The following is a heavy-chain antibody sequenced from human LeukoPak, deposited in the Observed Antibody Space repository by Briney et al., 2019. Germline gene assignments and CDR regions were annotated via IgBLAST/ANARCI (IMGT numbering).Heavy chain of an antibody. J-gene: IGHJ2*01. Sequence: SLETLSVTCTVSEYSITSGYSWGWIRQPPGKGLEWIGSAYHSGGTYYNPSLKSRVTISIDTSKNQISLRLNSVTAADTAVYYCARSDGTYTWYFDVWGRGTLVTVSS. CDR2: AYHSGGT. CDR1: EYSITSGYS. CDR3: ARSDGTYTWYFDV. V-gene: IGHV4-38-2*02. D-gene: IGHD4-11*01.